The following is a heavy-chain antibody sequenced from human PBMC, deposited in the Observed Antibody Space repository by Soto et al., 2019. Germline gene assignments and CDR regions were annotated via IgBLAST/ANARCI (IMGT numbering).Heavy chain of an antibody. CDR2: INIDGSIA. CDR3: VRDRPNNPFDP. Sequence: PVGSLRLSCAASGFTFSNYWMHWVRQAPGKGLVWVSHINIDGSIATYADSVKGRFIISRDNAKNTLYLQMYSLRAEDTAVSYFVRDRPNNPFDPWGQGTLVAASS. D-gene: IGHD1-1*01. V-gene: IGHV3-74*01. CDR1: GFTFSNYW. J-gene: IGHJ5*02.